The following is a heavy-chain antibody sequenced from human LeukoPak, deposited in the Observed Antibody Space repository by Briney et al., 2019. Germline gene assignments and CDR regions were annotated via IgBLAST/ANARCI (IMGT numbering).Heavy chain of an antibody. J-gene: IGHJ3*02. CDR3: ARGSLQVTAIRTQGAFDI. V-gene: IGHV3-7*01. Sequence: PGGSLRLSCAASGFTFSNYAMTWVRQAPGKGLEWVANIKQDGSEKYYVDSVKGRSTISRDNAKNSLYLQMNSLRAEDTAVYYCARGSLQVTAIRTQGAFDIWGQGTMVTVSS. CDR1: GFTFSNYA. D-gene: IGHD2-21*02. CDR2: IKQDGSEK.